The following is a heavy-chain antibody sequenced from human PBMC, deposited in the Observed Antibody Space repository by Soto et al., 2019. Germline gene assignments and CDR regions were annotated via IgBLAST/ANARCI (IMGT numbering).Heavy chain of an antibody. V-gene: IGHV3-23*01. D-gene: IGHD7-27*01. CDR2: ISGSGGST. CDR1: GFTFSSYA. J-gene: IGHJ4*02. Sequence: PGGSLRLSCAASGFTFSSYAMSWVRQAPGKGLEWVSAISGSGGSTYYADSVKGRFTISRDNSKNTLYLQMNSLRAEDTAVYYCAKNDGLTGDRVWYSDYWGQGTLVTVSS. CDR3: AKNDGLTGDRVWYSDY.